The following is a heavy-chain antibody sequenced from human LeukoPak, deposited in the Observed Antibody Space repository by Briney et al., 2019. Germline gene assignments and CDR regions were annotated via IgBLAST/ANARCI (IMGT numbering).Heavy chain of an antibody. CDR2: INHNSGGT. CDR1: GYTFTAHY. D-gene: IGHD4-17*01. Sequence: ASVKVSCKASGYTFTAHYLHWVRQAPGQGLEWMAWINHNSGGTKYAEKFQGRVTVTRDTSASTAYMELSRLRSDDTAVYYCARGTDYGDYGGTWFYYYYMDVWGEGTTVTFSS. J-gene: IGHJ6*03. CDR3: ARGTDYGDYGGTWFYYYYMDV. V-gene: IGHV1-2*02.